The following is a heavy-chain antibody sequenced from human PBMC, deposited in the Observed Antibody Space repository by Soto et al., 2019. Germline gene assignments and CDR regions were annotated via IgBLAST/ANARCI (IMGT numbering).Heavy chain of an antibody. CDR1: GLTFSIYA. J-gene: IGHJ4*02. D-gene: IGHD5-12*01. CDR3: AKYSTSGPSRFFDL. CDR2: IGAGSDGI. V-gene: IGHV3-23*01. Sequence: PGGSLRLSCAASGLTFSIYAVAWIRQTPGKGLEWVSVIGAGSDGIQYVDSVKGRFSISRDNSKNTLYLHMNSLRAEDTAIYYCAKYSTSGPSRFFDLWGQGTLVTVSS.